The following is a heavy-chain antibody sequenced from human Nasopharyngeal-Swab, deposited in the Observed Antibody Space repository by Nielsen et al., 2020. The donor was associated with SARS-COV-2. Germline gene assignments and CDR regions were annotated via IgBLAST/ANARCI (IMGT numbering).Heavy chain of an antibody. V-gene: IGHV1-3*01. D-gene: IGHD3-16*02. CDR3: ARDIMITFGGVITDLLAY. Sequence: ASVKVSCKSSGYAFNDYTMQWVRQAPGQGLELLGWINPDNGDTKYSQKFQGRVAITGDTSARTAYLELSGLTSEDTAVYYCARDIMITFGGVITDLLAYWGQGTLVSVSS. CDR2: INPDNGDT. J-gene: IGHJ4*02. CDR1: GYAFNDYT.